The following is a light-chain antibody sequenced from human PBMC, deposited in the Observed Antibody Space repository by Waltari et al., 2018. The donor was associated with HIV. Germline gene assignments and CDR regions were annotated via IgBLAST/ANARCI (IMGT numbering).Light chain of an antibody. CDR2: DVN. Sequence: QSALTQPRSVSGSPGQSVTMSCSGTSSDVGGYKSVSWYQQHPGKAPKLLIYDVNKRPSGCSDRFSGSKSGNTASLTISGLQVEDEADYYCCSYAGSYTYVVLGGGTKLTVL. V-gene: IGLV2-11*01. CDR3: CSYAGSYTYVV. CDR1: SSDVGGYKS. J-gene: IGLJ2*01.